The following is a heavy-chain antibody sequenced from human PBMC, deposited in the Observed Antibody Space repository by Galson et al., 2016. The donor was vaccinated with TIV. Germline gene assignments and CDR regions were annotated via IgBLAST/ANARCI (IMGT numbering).Heavy chain of an antibody. J-gene: IGHJ4*02. V-gene: IGHV2-70*11. D-gene: IGHD3-22*01. CDR2: IDWDDDI. CDR1: GFSLSTNEMC. CDR3: ARISGYYDTSVHDIPRSFDY. Sequence: PALVKPTQTLTLTCTFSGFSLSTNEMCVGWIRRPPGKALEWLARIDWDDDIYYNTSLKTRITISKDTSKNQVVLTMTNMDPVDTATYYCARISGYYDTSVHDIPRSFDYWGQGALVTDPS.